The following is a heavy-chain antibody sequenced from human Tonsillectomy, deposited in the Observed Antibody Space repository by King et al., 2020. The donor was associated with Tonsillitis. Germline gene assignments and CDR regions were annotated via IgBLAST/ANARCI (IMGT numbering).Heavy chain of an antibody. V-gene: IGHV4-59*08. Sequence: LPESGPGLVKPSETLSLTCTVSGGSISGYYWSWIRQPPGKGLEWIGFIYYIGSTNYKPSLKRRVTISLDTSKNQFSLKLTSVTAADTAVYYCARQPQGIDRSGWSGLAFDYWGQGTLVTVSS. CDR2: IYYIGST. J-gene: IGHJ4*02. D-gene: IGHD6-19*01. CDR1: GGSISGYY. CDR3: ARQPQGIDRSGWSGLAFDY.